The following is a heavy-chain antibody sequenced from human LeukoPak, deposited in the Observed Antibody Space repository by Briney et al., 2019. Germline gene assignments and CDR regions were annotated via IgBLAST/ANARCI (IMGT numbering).Heavy chain of an antibody. V-gene: IGHV3-30*04. CDR3: ARHMRIAAAGWGGYYYYYMDV. CDR2: ISYDGSNK. CDR1: GFTFSSYA. D-gene: IGHD6-13*01. Sequence: QPGRSLRLSCAASGFTFSSYAMHWVRQAPGKGLEWVAVISYDGSNKYYADSVKGRFTISRDNSKNTLYLQMNSLRAEDTAVYYCARHMRIAAAGWGGYYYYYMDVWGKGTTVTISS. J-gene: IGHJ6*03.